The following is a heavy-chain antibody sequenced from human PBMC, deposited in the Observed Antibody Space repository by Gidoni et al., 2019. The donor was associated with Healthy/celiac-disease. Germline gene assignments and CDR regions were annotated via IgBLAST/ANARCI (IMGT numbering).Heavy chain of an antibody. V-gene: IGHV3-23*01. CDR1: GFTFSSYA. J-gene: IGHJ6*02. CDR3: AKEGSGGSCYSCLDYYYGMDV. Sequence: VQLLESGGGLVQPGGSLGLSCAASGFTFSSYAMSCVRQAPRKGLEWVSAISGSGGSTYYADSVRGRFTISRDNSKNTLYLQMNSLRAEDTAVYYCAKEGSGGSCYSCLDYYYGMDVWGQGTTVTVSS. D-gene: IGHD2-15*01. CDR2: ISGSGGST.